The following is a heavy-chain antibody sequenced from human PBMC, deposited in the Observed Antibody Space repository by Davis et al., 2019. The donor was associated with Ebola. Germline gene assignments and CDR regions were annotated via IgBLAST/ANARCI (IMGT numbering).Heavy chain of an antibody. V-gene: IGHV4-59*12. Sequence: MPSETLSLTCTVSGGSIRGYFWSWIRQSPGKGLEWTGYVHYSGTTNYNPSLESRLTISVDTSKKQFSLKLSSVTAADTAVYYCAREQEGLTPNWFDSWGQGTLVTVSS. CDR2: VHYSGTT. D-gene: IGHD3-16*01. CDR1: GGSIRGYF. CDR3: AREQEGLTPNWFDS. J-gene: IGHJ5*01.